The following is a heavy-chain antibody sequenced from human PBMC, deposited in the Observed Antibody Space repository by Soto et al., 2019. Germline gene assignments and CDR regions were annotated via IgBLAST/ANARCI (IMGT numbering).Heavy chain of an antibody. V-gene: IGHV3-23*01. CDR1: GFKFSSYA. D-gene: IGHD3-22*01. CDR3: AKDRSEDYYDSSGYYHIEYFQH. CDR2: ISGSGGST. Sequence: GGSLIISCAASGFKFSSYAMSWVRQAPVKGLEWVSAISGSGGSTYYADSVKGRFTISRDNSKNTLYLQMNSLRAEDTAVYYCAKDRSEDYYDSSGYYHIEYFQHWGQGTLVTVSS. J-gene: IGHJ1*01.